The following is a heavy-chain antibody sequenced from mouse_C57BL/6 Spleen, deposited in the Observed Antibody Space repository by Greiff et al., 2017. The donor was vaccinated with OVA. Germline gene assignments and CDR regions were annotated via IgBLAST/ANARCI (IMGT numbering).Heavy chain of an antibody. V-gene: IGHV5-6*01. D-gene: IGHD4-1*01. CDR1: GFTFSSYG. CDR3: ARLLTGNFDY. CDR2: ISSGGSYT. Sequence: EVQLVESGGDLVKPGGSLKLSCAASGFTFSSYGMSWVRQTPDKRLEWVATISSGGSYTYYPDSVKGRFTISRDNAKNTLYLQMSSLKSEDTAMYYCARLLTGNFDYWGQGTTLTVSS. J-gene: IGHJ2*01.